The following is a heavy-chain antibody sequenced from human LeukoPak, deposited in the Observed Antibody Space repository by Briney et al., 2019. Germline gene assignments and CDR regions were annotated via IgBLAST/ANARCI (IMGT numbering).Heavy chain of an antibody. J-gene: IGHJ2*01. CDR3: ARVYYSSSYDYWYFDL. V-gene: IGHV4-34*01. Sequence: SETLSLTWAVYGGSFSGYYWSWIRQPPGKGLEWIGEINHSGSTNYNPSLKSRVTISVDTSKKQLSLKLSSVTAADTAVYYCARVYYSSSYDYWYFDLWGRGTLVTVSS. CDR1: GGSFSGYY. CDR2: INHSGST. D-gene: IGHD6-13*01.